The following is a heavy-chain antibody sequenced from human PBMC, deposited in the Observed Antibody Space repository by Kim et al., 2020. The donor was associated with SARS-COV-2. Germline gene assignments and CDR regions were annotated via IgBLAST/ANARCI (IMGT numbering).Heavy chain of an antibody. CDR2: VNSDGSST. J-gene: IGHJ4*02. D-gene: IGHD3-16*01. CDR3: ASLSTGYIWDKFDY. CDR1: GFTFSSYW. Sequence: GGSLRLSCVASGFTFSSYWMHWVRQAPGKGLVWVSRVNSDGSSTSYADSMKGRFTISRDNARNTLFLQMTRLRAEDTAVYDCASLSTGYIWDKFDYWGQGTXVTVSS. V-gene: IGHV3-74*01.